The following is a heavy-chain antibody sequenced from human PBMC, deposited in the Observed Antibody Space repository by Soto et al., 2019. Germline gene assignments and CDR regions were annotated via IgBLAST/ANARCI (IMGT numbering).Heavy chain of an antibody. V-gene: IGHV3-48*01. J-gene: IGHJ4*02. CDR2: ISSSISTI. CDR1: GFTFSSYS. CDR3: ATDKGRSPLDY. D-gene: IGHD2-15*01. Sequence: PGGSLRLSCAASGFTFSSYSMNWVRQAPGKGLEWVSYISSSISTIYYADSVKGRFTISRDNAKNSLYLQMNSLRAEDTAVYYCATDKGRSPLDYWGQGTLVTVSS.